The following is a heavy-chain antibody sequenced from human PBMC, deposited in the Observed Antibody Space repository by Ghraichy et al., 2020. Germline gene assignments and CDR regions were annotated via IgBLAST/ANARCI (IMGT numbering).Heavy chain of an antibody. V-gene: IGHV3-23*01. CDR2: ISVRAADR. J-gene: IGHJ4*02. D-gene: IGHD2-15*01. Sequence: GGSLRLSCVASGFTFSNNAMSWVRQGPGKGLEWVSGISVRAADRFYADSVKGRFTISRDNSKNTLYLQMNSLRAEDTAVYLCVKEGDYCSDDYCYRAFDDWGQGTLVTVSS. CDR1: GFTFSNNA. CDR3: VKEGDYCSDDYCYRAFDD.